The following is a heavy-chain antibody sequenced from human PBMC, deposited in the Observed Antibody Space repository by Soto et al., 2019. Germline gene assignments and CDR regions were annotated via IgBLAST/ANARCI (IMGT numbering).Heavy chain of an antibody. D-gene: IGHD1-1*01. CDR2: TIPLFSTS. Sequence: QEQLVQSGPEVKKPGSSVTVSCKASAGTFNNYAICWVRQAPGQGLEWMGGTIPLFSTSSYSQKFKGRVTITADKSTSTVYMVMRNLKSEDTALYYCARSGGTPYYYDGMDVLSDGSTVTVSA. CDR1: AGTFNNYA. J-gene: IGHJ6*04. V-gene: IGHV1-69*06. CDR3: ARSGGTPYYYDGMDV.